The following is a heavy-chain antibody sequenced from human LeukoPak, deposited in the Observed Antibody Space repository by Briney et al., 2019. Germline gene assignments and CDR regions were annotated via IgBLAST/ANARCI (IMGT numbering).Heavy chain of an antibody. J-gene: IGHJ3*02. V-gene: IGHV4-59*01. CDR2: IYYSGST. D-gene: IGHD3-3*01. Sequence: SETLSLTCTVSGGSISSYYWSWIRQPPGKGLEWIGHIYYSGSTNYNPSLKSRVTISVDTSKNQFSLKLSSVTAADTAVYYCASQRYYDFWSGYPGAFDIWGQGTMVTVSS. CDR1: GGSISSYY. CDR3: ASQRYYDFWSGYPGAFDI.